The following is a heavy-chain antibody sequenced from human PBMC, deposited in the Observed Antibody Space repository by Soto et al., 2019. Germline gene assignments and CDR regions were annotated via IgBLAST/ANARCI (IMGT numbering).Heavy chain of an antibody. J-gene: IGHJ4*02. CDR1: GGSISSGGYS. CDR3: ARGNPPMITFGGVIVIPNPLDY. D-gene: IGHD3-16*02. CDR2: IYHSGST. Sequence: SETLSLTCAVSGGSISSGGYSWSWIRQPPGKGLEWIGYIYHSGSTYYNPSLKSRVTISVDRSKNQFSLKLSSVTAADTAVYYCARGNPPMITFGGVIVIPNPLDYWGQGTLVTVSS. V-gene: IGHV4-30-2*01.